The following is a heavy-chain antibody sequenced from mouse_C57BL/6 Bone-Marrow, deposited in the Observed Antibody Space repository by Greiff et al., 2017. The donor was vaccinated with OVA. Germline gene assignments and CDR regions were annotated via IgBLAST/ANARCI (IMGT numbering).Heavy chain of an antibody. V-gene: IGHV1-81*01. J-gene: IGHJ4*01. CDR1: GYTFTSYG. CDR3: ARDDYDVGYAMDY. CDR2: IYPRSGNT. Sequence: VKLMESGAELARPGASVKLSCKASGYTFTSYGISWVKQRTGQGLEWIGEIYPRSGNTYYNEKLKGKATLTADKSSSTAYMELRSLTSEDSAVYFCARDDYDVGYAMDYWGQGTSVTVSS. D-gene: IGHD2-4*01.